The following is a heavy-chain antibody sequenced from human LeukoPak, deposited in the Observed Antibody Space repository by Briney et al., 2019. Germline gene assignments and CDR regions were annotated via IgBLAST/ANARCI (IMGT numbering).Heavy chain of an antibody. Sequence: GGSLRLSCAASGFTFSSYAMSWVRQAPGKGLEWVSAISGSGGSTYYADSVKGRFTISRDNSKKTLYLQVNSLRAEDTAVYYCAKVGANILLWFGDYWGQGTLVTVSS. J-gene: IGHJ4*02. V-gene: IGHV3-23*01. CDR1: GFTFSSYA. D-gene: IGHD3-10*01. CDR3: AKVGANILLWFGDY. CDR2: ISGSGGST.